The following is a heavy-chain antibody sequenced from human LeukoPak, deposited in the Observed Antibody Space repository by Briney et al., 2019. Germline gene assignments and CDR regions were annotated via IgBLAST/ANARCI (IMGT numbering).Heavy chain of an antibody. D-gene: IGHD5-18*01. V-gene: IGHV1-18*01. CDR2: ISAYNGNT. Sequence: ASVKVSCKASGYTFTSYGISWVRQAPGQGLEWMGWISAYNGNTNYAQELQGRVTMTTDTSTSTAYMELRSLRSDDTAVYYCARPLAGYSYGYWVFDYWGQGTLVTVSS. J-gene: IGHJ4*02. CDR3: ARPLAGYSYGYWVFDY. CDR1: GYTFTSYG.